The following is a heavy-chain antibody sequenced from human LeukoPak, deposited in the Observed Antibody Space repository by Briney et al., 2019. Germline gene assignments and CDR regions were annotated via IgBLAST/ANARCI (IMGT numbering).Heavy chain of an antibody. Sequence: SETLSLTCTVSGDSISSGTYYWIWIRQPAGKGLEWIGRIYTSGSTNYNPSLKSRVTISVDTSKNQFSLKLSSVTAADTAVYYCAIALQLAPGRDYWGQGTLVTVSS. V-gene: IGHV4-61*02. J-gene: IGHJ4*02. CDR3: AIALQLAPGRDY. CDR1: GDSISSGTYY. CDR2: IYTSGST. D-gene: IGHD6-6*01.